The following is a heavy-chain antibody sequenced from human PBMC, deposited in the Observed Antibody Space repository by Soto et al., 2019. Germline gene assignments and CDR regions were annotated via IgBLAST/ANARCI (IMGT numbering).Heavy chain of an antibody. CDR3: ARHIGVPGTRGFDY. D-gene: IGHD6-19*01. CDR1: CASISDNNW. Sequence: QVQLQESGPGLVKPSGTVSLTGAVSCASISDNNWWSWVRQPPGKGLEWIGEVVHWGTTNYNPSLRSRVTISMDKSKNQISLTLSSVTAADSALYYCARHIGVPGTRGFDYWGQGTLVTVSS. CDR2: VVHWGTT. V-gene: IGHV4-4*02. J-gene: IGHJ4*02.